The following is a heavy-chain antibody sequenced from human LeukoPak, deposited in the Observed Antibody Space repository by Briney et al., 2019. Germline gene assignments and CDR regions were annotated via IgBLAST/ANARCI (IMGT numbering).Heavy chain of an antibody. CDR2: IYYSGST. J-gene: IGHJ4*02. Sequence: KTSETLSLTCTVSGGSISSYYWSWIRQPPGKGLEWIGYIYYSGSTYYNPSLKSRVTISVDTSKNQFSLKLSSVTAADTAVYYCARVGTYGSGSYLSWLDYWGQGTLVTVSS. CDR3: ARVGTYGSGSYLSWLDY. D-gene: IGHD3-10*01. CDR1: GGSISSYY. V-gene: IGHV4-59*08.